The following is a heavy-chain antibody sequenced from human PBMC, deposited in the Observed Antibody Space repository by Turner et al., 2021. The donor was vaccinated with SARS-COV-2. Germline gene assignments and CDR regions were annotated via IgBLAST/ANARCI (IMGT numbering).Heavy chain of an antibody. D-gene: IGHD3-22*01. J-gene: IGHJ4*02. V-gene: IGHV3-15*01. CDR1: GFTFSNAW. Sequence: EVQLVESGGGLVKPGGSLRRSCAASGFTFSNAWMSWVRQAPGKGLEWVGRINRKTDGGTADYAAPVKGRFTISRDDSKNTLYLQMNSLKTEDTAVYYCTTGKTYYYVSSAYYYSVDYWGQGTLVTVSS. CDR2: INRKTDGGTA. CDR3: TTGKTYYYVSSAYYYSVDY.